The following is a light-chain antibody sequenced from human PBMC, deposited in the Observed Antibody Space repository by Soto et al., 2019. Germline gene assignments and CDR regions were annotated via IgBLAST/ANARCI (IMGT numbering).Light chain of an antibody. CDR1: QTISSW. J-gene: IGKJ1*01. CDR2: KAS. V-gene: IGKV1-5*03. Sequence: DIQMTQSPSTLSGSVGDRVTITCRASQTISSWLAWYQQKPGKAPKLLIYKASTLKSGVPSRFSGSGSGTELTITVSSLQPEDFATYYCLQDYSYPGAFGQGTK. CDR3: LQDYSYPGA.